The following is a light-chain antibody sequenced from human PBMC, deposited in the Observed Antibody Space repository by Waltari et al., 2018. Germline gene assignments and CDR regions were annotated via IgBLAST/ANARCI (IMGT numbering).Light chain of an antibody. CDR1: QDISNH. CDR3: QQYDDFPPYT. J-gene: IGKJ2*01. Sequence: DIQMTQSPSSLSASVGDRVTITCQASQDISNHLNWYQQKAGKAPKLLIYDASNLEIRVPSRFSGRGSGTHFTFTISSLQPEDVATYYCQQYDDFPPYTFGQGTKVDIK. V-gene: IGKV1-33*01. CDR2: DAS.